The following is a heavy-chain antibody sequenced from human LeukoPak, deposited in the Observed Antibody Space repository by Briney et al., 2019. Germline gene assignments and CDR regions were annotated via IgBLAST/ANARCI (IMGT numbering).Heavy chain of an antibody. CDR3: ARAGYSYGYVFDY. Sequence: PSETLSLTCTVSGGSISSGGYYWSWIRQRPGKGLEWIGYIYYSGSTYYNPSLKSRVTISVDTSKNQFSLKLSSVTAADTAVYYCARAGYSYGYVFDYWGQGTLVTVSS. V-gene: IGHV4-31*03. CDR1: GGSISSGGYY. J-gene: IGHJ4*02. CDR2: IYYSGST. D-gene: IGHD5-18*01.